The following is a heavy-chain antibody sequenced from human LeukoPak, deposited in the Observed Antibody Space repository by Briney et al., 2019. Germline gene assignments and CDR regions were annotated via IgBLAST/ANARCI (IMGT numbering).Heavy chain of an antibody. CDR2: INAGNGNT. Sequence: ASVKVSCKASGYTFTSYAMHWVRQAPGQRLEWMGWINAGNGNTKYSQKFQGRVTITRDTSATTAYMELSSLRSEDTAVYYCASLDWGVSDFDYWGQGTLVTVSS. D-gene: IGHD7-27*01. CDR1: GYTFTSYA. CDR3: ASLDWGVSDFDY. V-gene: IGHV1-3*01. J-gene: IGHJ4*02.